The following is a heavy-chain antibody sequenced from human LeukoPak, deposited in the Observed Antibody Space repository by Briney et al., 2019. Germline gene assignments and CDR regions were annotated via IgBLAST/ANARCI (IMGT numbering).Heavy chain of an antibody. Sequence: PGGSLRLSCAGSGFIFSGYWMSWVRQAPGKGLEWVSVISSTGGNTYYADSVKGRFTISRDNSKNTVYLQMNSLRAEDTALYYCSKEGSDDYYFDYWGQGTLLAVSS. V-gene: IGHV3-23*01. CDR1: GFIFSGYW. D-gene: IGHD1-26*01. CDR2: ISSTGGNT. J-gene: IGHJ4*02. CDR3: SKEGSDDYYFDY.